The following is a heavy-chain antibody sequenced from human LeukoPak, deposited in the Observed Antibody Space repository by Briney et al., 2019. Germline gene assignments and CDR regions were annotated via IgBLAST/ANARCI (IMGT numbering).Heavy chain of an antibody. V-gene: IGHV3-11*05. Sequence: PGGSLRLSCAASGFTFSAFYMSWIRQTPGKGLEYLSYLKGDNGDINYADSVRGRFTISRDNTKNSLYLQMNNLRAEDTAVYYCAKGPSVWDWFDPWGQGTLVTVSS. J-gene: IGHJ5*02. CDR2: LKGDNGDI. D-gene: IGHD3-16*01. CDR3: AKGPSVWDWFDP. CDR1: GFTFSAFY.